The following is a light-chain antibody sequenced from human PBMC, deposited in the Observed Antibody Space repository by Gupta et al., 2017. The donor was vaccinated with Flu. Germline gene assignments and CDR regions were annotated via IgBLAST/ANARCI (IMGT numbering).Light chain of an antibody. CDR2: EVS. Sequence: PGHSITISCTGTSSGYNEVSWYQHHPGKSPKLIISEVSNRPSGISSRFSGSKSGNTASLTISGLQAEDEADYYCSSYTSSSTRVFGTGTKVTVL. CDR3: SSYTSSSTRV. CDR1: SSGYNE. J-gene: IGLJ1*01. V-gene: IGLV2-14*01.